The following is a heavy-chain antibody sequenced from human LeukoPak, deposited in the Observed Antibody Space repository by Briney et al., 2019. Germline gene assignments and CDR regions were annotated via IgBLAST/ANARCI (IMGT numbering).Heavy chain of an antibody. D-gene: IGHD6-19*01. CDR2: IIPIFGTA. Sequence: SVTVSCTASGGTFSSYAISWVRQAPGQGLEWVGGIIPIFGTANYAQKFQGRVTITADESTSTAYMELSSLRSEDTAVYYWAGEEQGLTDYGMDVWGQGTTVTVSS. V-gene: IGHV1-69*13. CDR3: AGEEQGLTDYGMDV. J-gene: IGHJ6*02. CDR1: GGTFSSYA.